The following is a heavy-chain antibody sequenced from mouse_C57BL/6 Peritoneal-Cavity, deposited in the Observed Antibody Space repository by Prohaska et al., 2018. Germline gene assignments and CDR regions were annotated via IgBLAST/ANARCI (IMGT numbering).Heavy chain of an antibody. D-gene: IGHD1-1*01. J-gene: IGHJ1*03. CDR3: TFIYYSGDFDV. V-gene: IGHV6-3*01. Sequence: EVKLEESGGGLVQPGGSMKLSCVASGITFRNNWMNWVRQSPEKGLEWVTQIRCKSDNYATQYAESVKGRFTISRDDSKSCVYLQMNNLRAEDTGIYYCTFIYYSGDFDVWGTGTTVTVSS. CDR1: GITFRNNW. CDR2: IRCKSDNYAT.